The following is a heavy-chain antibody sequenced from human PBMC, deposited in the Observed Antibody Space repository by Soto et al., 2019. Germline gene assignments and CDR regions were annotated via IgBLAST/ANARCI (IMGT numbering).Heavy chain of an antibody. J-gene: IGHJ1*01. Sequence: EVQLVESGGGLVQPGGSLRLSCAASGFTFSSYWMSWVRQAPGKGLEWVANIKQDGSEKYYVDSVKGRFTISRDNAKNSLYLQMNSLRAEDTAVYYCARGFEVAILYFQHWGQGTLVTVSS. CDR2: IKQDGSEK. CDR1: GFTFSSYW. D-gene: IGHD5-12*01. V-gene: IGHV3-7*01. CDR3: ARGFEVAILYFQH.